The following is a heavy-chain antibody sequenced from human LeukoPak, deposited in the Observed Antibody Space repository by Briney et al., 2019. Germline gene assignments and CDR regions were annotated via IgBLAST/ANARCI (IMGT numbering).Heavy chain of an antibody. CDR1: GGTFSSYA. D-gene: IGHD3-3*01. J-gene: IGHJ4*02. Sequence: SVKVSCKASGGTFSSYAISWVRQAPGQGLEWMGGIIPIFGTANYAQKFQGRVTITTDESTSTAYMELSSLRSEDTAVYYCAKGAYDFWSGYYQLLDYWGQGTLVTVSS. CDR2: IIPIFGTA. V-gene: IGHV1-69*05. CDR3: AKGAYDFWSGYYQLLDY.